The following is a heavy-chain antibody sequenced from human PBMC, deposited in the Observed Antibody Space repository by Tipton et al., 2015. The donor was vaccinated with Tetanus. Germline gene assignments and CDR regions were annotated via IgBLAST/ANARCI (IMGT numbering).Heavy chain of an antibody. CDR1: GYTFTYLY. CDR2: INSDSGVT. J-gene: IGHJ6*03. Sequence: QLVQSGAEVKKPGASVKVSCKASGYTFTYLYIHWVRQAPGQGLEGMGRINSDSGVTTYEQKFQGRVTMTRDTSISTAYMELSRVTSDDTAVYYCARVEADGSGTNYNFYYMDVWGKGTTVTVSS. V-gene: IGHV1-2*06. D-gene: IGHD3-10*01. CDR3: ARVEADGSGTNYNFYYMDV.